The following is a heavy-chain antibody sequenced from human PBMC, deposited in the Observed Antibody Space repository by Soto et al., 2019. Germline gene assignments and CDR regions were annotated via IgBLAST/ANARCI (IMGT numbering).Heavy chain of an antibody. J-gene: IGHJ4*02. CDR3: ERGGLGYCSGGSCGGVDY. D-gene: IGHD2-15*01. CDR1: GGSFSGYY. V-gene: IGHV4-34*01. Sequence: QVQLQQWGAGLLKPSETLSLTCAVYGGSFSGYYWSWIRQPPGKGLEWIGEINHSGSTNYNPSLKSRVTISVDTSKNQFSLTLSSVTAADTAVYYCERGGLGYCSGGSCGGVDYWGQGTLVTVSS. CDR2: INHSGST.